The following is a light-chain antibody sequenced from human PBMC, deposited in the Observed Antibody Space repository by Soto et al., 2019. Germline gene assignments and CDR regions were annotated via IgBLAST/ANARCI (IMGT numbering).Light chain of an antibody. V-gene: IGKV1-12*01. CDR1: QDISSW. Sequence: DIQMTQSPSSVSASVGDRVTITCRASQDISSWVAWYQQKPGKAPKLLISAASSLQSGVPRRFSGSGSGTDFTLIISSLQPEDFATYFCQQYKSPAWTFGQGTKVEIK. CDR2: AAS. CDR3: QQYKSPAWT. J-gene: IGKJ1*01.